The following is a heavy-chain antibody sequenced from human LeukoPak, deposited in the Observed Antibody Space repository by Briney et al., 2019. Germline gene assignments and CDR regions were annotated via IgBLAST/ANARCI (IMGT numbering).Heavy chain of an antibody. Sequence: GGSLRLSCAASGFTFSSYWMHWVRQAPGKGLVWFSGTNTDGSSTMYADSVKGRFTIARDNAKNTLYLQMNSLRAEDTAVYYCYGANAEHWGQGTLVTVSS. J-gene: IGHJ1*01. CDR2: TNTDGSST. CDR3: YGANAEH. V-gene: IGHV3-74*03. CDR1: GFTFSSYW. D-gene: IGHD4-23*01.